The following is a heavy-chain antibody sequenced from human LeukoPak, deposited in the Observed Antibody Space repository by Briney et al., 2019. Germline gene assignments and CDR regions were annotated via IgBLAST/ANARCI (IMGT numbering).Heavy chain of an antibody. V-gene: IGHV1-2*04. CDR2: FNPNNGGT. CDR1: GGTFSSYA. Sequence: ASVKVSCKASGGTFSSYAISWVRQAPGQGLEWMGWFNPNNGGTNYVQKFQGWVTMTRDTSISTAYMELSRLRSNDTAVYYCARDRHSGNYYLDYWGQGTLVTVSS. J-gene: IGHJ4*02. D-gene: IGHD1-26*01. CDR3: ARDRHSGNYYLDY.